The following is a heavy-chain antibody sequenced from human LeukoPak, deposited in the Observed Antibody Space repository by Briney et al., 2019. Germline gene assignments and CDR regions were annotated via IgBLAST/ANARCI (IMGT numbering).Heavy chain of an antibody. Sequence: SETLSLICTVSGYSISSGYYWGWVRQPPGKGLEWIGTVYHSGSTYYNPSLRSRVTISVETSKNQFSLKVRSMTAADTAVYYCARDLFLWYSGPFDYWGQGTPVTVSS. CDR2: VYHSGST. D-gene: IGHD1-26*01. V-gene: IGHV4-38-2*02. J-gene: IGHJ4*02. CDR1: GYSISSGYY. CDR3: ARDLFLWYSGPFDY.